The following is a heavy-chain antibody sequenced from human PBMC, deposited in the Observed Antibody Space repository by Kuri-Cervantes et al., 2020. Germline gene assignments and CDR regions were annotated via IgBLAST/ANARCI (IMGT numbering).Heavy chain of an antibody. CDR3: ARYLRSPPFYYFDS. V-gene: IGHV3-21*01. CDR2: ISSSSSYI. J-gene: IGHJ4*02. D-gene: IGHD5-12*01. Sequence: AESLTLSCPVGGFTFSSYSMNWVRQAPGKGLEWVSSISSSSSYIYYADSVKGRFTISRDNAKDSLYLQMNSLRAEDTAVYFCARYLRSPPFYYFDSWGQGTLVTVSS. CDR1: GFTFSSYS.